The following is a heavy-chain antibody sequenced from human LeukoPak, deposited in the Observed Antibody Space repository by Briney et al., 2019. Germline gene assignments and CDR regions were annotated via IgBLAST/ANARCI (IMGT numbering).Heavy chain of an antibody. J-gene: IGHJ3*02. V-gene: IGHV3-23*01. CDR2: ISGSGGST. CDR3: AKDHRNYDFWSADGDDASDI. D-gene: IGHD3-3*01. CDR1: GFTFSSYA. Sequence: PGGSLRLSCAASGFTFSSYAMSWVRQAPGKGLEWVSAISGSGGSTYYADSVKGRFTISRDNSKNTLYLQMNSLRAEDTAVYYCAKDHRNYDFWSADGDDASDIWGQGTMVTVSS.